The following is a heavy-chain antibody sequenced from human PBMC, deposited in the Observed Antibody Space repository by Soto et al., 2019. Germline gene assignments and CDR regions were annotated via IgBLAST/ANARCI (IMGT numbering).Heavy chain of an antibody. Sequence: SVKVSCKASGGTFSSYTISWVQQAPGQGLEWMGRIIPILGIANYAQKFQGRVTITADKSTSTAYMELSSLRSDDTAVYYCARGDGYCSSTSCYRYYYGMDVWG. CDR1: GGTFSSYT. CDR3: ARGDGYCSSTSCYRYYYGMDV. D-gene: IGHD2-2*03. V-gene: IGHV1-69*02. CDR2: IIPILGIA. J-gene: IGHJ6*02.